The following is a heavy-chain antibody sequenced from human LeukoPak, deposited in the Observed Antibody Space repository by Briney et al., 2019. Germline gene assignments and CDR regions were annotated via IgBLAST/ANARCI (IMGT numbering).Heavy chain of an antibody. CDR1: GGSFSGYY. D-gene: IGHD3-10*01. CDR3: ARKNWSGVWFDP. Sequence: SETLSLTCAVYGGSFSGYYWSWIRQPPGKGLEWIGEINHSGSTNYNPSLKSRVTISVDTSKNQFSLKLSSVTAADTAVYYCARKNWSGVWFDPWGQGTLVTVSS. CDR2: INHSGST. J-gene: IGHJ5*02. V-gene: IGHV4-34*01.